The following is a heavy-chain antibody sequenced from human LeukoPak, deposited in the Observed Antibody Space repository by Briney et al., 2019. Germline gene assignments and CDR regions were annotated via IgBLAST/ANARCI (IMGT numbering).Heavy chain of an antibody. CDR3: ASGYSYVSFDY. V-gene: IGHV4-59*01. CDR1: GGSISNYY. J-gene: IGHJ4*02. CDR2: IYYSGST. D-gene: IGHD5-18*01. Sequence: SETLSLTCTVSGGSISNYYWSWIRQPPGKGLEWIGYIYYSGSTNYNPSLKSRVTISVDTSKNQFSLKLSSVTAADTAVYYCASGYSYVSFDYWGQGTLVTVSS.